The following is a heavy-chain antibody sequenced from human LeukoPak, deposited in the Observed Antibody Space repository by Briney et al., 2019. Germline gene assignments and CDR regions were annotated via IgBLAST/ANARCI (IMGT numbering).Heavy chain of an antibody. Sequence: SETLSLTCAVYGGSFSGYYWSWIRQPPGKGLEWIGEIYHSGSTNYNPSLKSRVTISVDTSKNQFSLKLSSVTAADTAVYYCARGTVAAAGTNTYYYYGMDVWGQGTTVTVSS. D-gene: IGHD6-13*01. CDR1: GGSFSGYY. V-gene: IGHV4-34*01. CDR2: IYHSGST. CDR3: ARGTVAAAGTNTYYYYGMDV. J-gene: IGHJ6*02.